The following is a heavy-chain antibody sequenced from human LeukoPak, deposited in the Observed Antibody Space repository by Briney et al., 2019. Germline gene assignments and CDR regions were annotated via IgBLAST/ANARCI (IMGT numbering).Heavy chain of an antibody. CDR2: IYSGGST. CDR3: ARVGVVPAAIPDGFDI. D-gene: IGHD2-2*01. CDR1: GFTVSSNY. V-gene: IGHV3-53*01. J-gene: IGHJ3*02. Sequence: GSLRLSCAASGFTVSSNYMSWVRQAPGKGLEWVSVIYSGGSTYYADSVKGRFTISRDNSKNTLYLQMNSLTAEDTAVYYCARVGVVPAAIPDGFDIWGQGTMVTVSS.